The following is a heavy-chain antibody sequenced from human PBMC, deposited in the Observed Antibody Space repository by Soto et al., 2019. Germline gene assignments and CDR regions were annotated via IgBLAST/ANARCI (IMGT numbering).Heavy chain of an antibody. D-gene: IGHD4-17*01. CDR2: ISGSGGST. V-gene: IGHV3-23*01. CDR1: GFTFSSYA. J-gene: IGHJ6*03. CDR3: AKDTGTLGVYYYYMDV. Sequence: GGYLRLSCAASGFTFSSYAMSWVRQAPGKGLEWVSAISGSGGSTYYADSVKGRFTISRDNSKNTLYLQMNSLRAEDTAVYYCAKDTGTLGVYYYYMDVWGKGTTVTVSS.